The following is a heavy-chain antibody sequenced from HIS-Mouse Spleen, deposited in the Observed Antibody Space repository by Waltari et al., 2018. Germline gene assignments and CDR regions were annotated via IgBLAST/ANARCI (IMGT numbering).Heavy chain of an antibody. CDR2: KAYDGSTK. Sequence: QVQLVESGGGVVQPGRSLRLSCAASGFTFSSYGMHWVRQAPGKGCECVSVKAYDGSTKCYADSVKGRFTISRDNSKNTLYLQMSSLRAEDTAVYYCAKDKHRAFDYWGQGTLVTVSS. CDR3: AKDKHRAFDY. J-gene: IGHJ4*02. V-gene: IGHV3-30*18. CDR1: GFTFSSYG.